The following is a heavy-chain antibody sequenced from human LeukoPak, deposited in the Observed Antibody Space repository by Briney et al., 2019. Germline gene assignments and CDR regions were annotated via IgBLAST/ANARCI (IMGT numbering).Heavy chain of an antibody. V-gene: IGHV1-18*01. Sequence: GASVKVSCKASGYTFTSYGISWVRQAPGQGLEWMGWISAYNGNTNYAQKLQGRVTMTTDTSTSTAYMELRSLRSDNTDVYNRPKGTIVVVVAGPFEPWGQGTLVTVSS. CDR2: ISAYNGNT. J-gene: IGHJ5*02. CDR1: GYTFTSYG. CDR3: PKGTIVVVVAGPFEP. D-gene: IGHD2-15*01.